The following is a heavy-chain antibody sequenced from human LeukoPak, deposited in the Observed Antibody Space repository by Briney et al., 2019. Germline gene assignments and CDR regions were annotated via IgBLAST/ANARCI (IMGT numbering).Heavy chain of an antibody. D-gene: IGHD1-26*01. CDR3: ARAKGGSYSNDAFDI. CDR2: IYYSGST. J-gene: IGHJ3*02. CDR1: GSSISSYY. V-gene: IGHV4-59*01. Sequence: SETLSLTCTVSGSSISSYYWSWIRQPPGKGLECIGYIYYSGSTNYNPSLKSRVTISVDTSKNQFSLKLSSVTAADTAVYYCARAKGGSYSNDAFDIWGQGTMVTVSS.